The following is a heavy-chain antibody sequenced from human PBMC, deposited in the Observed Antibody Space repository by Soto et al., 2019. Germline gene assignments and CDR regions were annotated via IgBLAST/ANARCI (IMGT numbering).Heavy chain of an antibody. CDR3: ARDVTGTTGIYYFDY. CDR2: TRNKANSYTT. CDR1: GFTFSDHY. V-gene: IGHV3-72*01. Sequence: GGSLRLSCAASGFTFSDHYMDWVRQAPGKGLEWVGRTRNKANSYTTEYAASVKGRFTISRDDSKNSLYLQMNSLKTEDTAVYYCARDVTGTTGIYYFDYWGQGTLVTVSS. J-gene: IGHJ4*02. D-gene: IGHD1-1*01.